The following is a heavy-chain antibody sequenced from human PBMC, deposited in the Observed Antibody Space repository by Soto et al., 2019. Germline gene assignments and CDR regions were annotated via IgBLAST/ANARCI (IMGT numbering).Heavy chain of an antibody. Sequence: SVKVSCKASGGSFTYTLSWVRQAPGQGLEWMGGIIPIFGTANYAQKFQGRVTITADESTKTACMELSTLRSEDTAVYYCARLHSHGTYGMDVWGQGTTVTVSS. V-gene: IGHV1-69*13. D-gene: IGHD5-18*01. CDR1: GGSFTYT. CDR2: IIPIFGTA. CDR3: ARLHSHGTYGMDV. J-gene: IGHJ6*02.